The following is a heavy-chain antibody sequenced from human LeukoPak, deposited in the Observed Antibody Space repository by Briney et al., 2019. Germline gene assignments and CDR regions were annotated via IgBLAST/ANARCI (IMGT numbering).Heavy chain of an antibody. J-gene: IGHJ4*02. Sequence: PSETLSLTCAVYGGSFSGYYWSWIRQPPGKGLEWIGEINHSGSTNYNPSLKSRVAISVDTSKNQFSLKLSSVTAADTAVYYCARGNYDFWSGYYTTCYFDYWGQGTLVTVSS. CDR2: INHSGST. V-gene: IGHV4-34*01. CDR3: ARGNYDFWSGYYTTCYFDY. D-gene: IGHD3-3*01. CDR1: GGSFSGYY.